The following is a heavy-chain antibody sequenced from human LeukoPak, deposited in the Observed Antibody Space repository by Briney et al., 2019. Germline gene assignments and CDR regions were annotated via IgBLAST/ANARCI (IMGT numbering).Heavy chain of an antibody. CDR2: IYPGDSDT. CDR3: AGAAAGTAIDS. D-gene: IGHD6-13*01. J-gene: IGHJ4*02. V-gene: IGHV5-51*01. CDR1: GYSFSTYW. Sequence: GESLKISCKGSGYSFSTYWIAWVRQMPGKGLEWMGIIYPGDSDTRYSPSFQGQFTITADKSISTAYLQWSSLKASDSAIYYCAGAAAGTAIDSWGQGTLVTVSS.